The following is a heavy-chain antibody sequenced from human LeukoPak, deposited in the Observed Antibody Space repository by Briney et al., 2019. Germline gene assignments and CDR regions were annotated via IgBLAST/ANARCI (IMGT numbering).Heavy chain of an antibody. CDR2: ISGSGGST. D-gene: IGHD2-2*01. V-gene: IGHV3-23*01. CDR3: AKHKPIVVVPAATHNDY. Sequence: TGGFLRLSCAASGFTFSSYAMSWVRQAPGKGLEWVSAISGSGGSTYYADSVKGRFTISRDNSKNTLYLQMNSLRAEDTAVYYCAKHKPIVVVPAATHNDYWGQGTLVTVSS. CDR1: GFTFSSYA. J-gene: IGHJ4*02.